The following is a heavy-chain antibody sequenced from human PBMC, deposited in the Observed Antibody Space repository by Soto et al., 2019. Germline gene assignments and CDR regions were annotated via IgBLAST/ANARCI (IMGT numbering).Heavy chain of an antibody. J-gene: IGHJ4*02. CDR2: IYPGDSET. Sequence: GESLMISCQTSGYTFSSNWIGWVRQMPGKGLEWMGIIYPGDSETRYSPSFQGQVTISADKSEGASYVRWDSLKASDTAMYYCARRREYCSASSCYLDETNWVSYFDSWGQGTLVTGSS. D-gene: IGHD2-2*01. CDR1: GYTFSSNW. V-gene: IGHV5-51*01. CDR3: ARRREYCSASSCYLDETNWVSYFDS.